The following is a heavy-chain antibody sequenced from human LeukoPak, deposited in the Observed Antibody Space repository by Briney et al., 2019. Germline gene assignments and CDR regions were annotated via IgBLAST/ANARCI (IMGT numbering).Heavy chain of an antibody. CDR2: ISSSSSYI. D-gene: IGHD3-3*01. V-gene: IGHV3-21*01. CDR3: ARSRPAAFWSGSHYPHFDY. CDR1: GFTFSSYS. Sequence: GGSLRLSCAASGFTFSSYSMNWVRQAPGKGLEWVSSISSSSSYIYYADSVKGRFTISRDNAKNSLYLQMNSLRAEDTAVYYCARSRPAAFWSGSHYPHFDYWGQGTLVTVSS. J-gene: IGHJ4*02.